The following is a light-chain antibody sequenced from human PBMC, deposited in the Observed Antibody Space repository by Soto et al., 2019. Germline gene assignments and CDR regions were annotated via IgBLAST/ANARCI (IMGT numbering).Light chain of an antibody. CDR2: AAS. J-gene: IGKJ1*01. CDR1: HNIRGY. CDR3: QQSYSTPWT. V-gene: IGKV1-39*01. Sequence: DIQMTQSPSSLSASVGDRVTISSRASHNIRGYLNWYQQKPGKAPKILIYAASSLHSGIPSRFSGSGSETDCTLTISSLQPEDFATYYCQQSYSTPWTFGQGTKVDIK.